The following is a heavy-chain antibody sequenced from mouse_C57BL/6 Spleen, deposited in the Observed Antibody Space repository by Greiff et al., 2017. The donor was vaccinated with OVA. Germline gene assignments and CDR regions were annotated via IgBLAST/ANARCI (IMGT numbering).Heavy chain of an antibody. CDR3: ARVDGYYVMDY. D-gene: IGHD2-3*01. Sequence: EVQLQQSGPELVKPGASVKISCKASGYTFTDYYMNWVKQSHGKSLEWIGDINPNNGGTSYNQKFKGKATLTVDKSSSTAYMELRSLTSEDSAVYYCARVDGYYVMDYWGQGTSVTVSS. J-gene: IGHJ4*01. CDR2: INPNNGGT. V-gene: IGHV1-26*01. CDR1: GYTFTDYY.